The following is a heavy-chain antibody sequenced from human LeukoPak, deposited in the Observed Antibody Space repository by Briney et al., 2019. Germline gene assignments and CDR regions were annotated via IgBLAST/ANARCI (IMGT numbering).Heavy chain of an antibody. D-gene: IGHD6-13*01. V-gene: IGHV4-59*01. CDR2: IYYSGST. CDR3: ALDSSGWSDDSFDI. CDR1: GASISFYY. Sequence: SETLSLTCTVSGASISFYYWSWIRQPPGKGLEWIGYIYYSGSTNYNPSLKSRVTMSIDTSKNHFSLNLNTVTAADTAIYYCALDSSGWSDDSFDIWGQGTMVTVSS. J-gene: IGHJ3*02.